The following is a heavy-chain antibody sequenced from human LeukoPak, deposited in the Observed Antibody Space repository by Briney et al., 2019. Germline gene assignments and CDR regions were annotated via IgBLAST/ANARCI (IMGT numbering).Heavy chain of an antibody. CDR3: TTKVMRGNLGDDYDD. V-gene: IGHV3-30-3*01. Sequence: GGSLRLSCSVSEVTSRNYAIHGVARAPGKARMGWHLISSDGIDKLYGASVKGRFTISRDDSKSTLYLQMNSLTAEDTAVYYCTTKVMRGNLGDDYDDWGPGTMVTVSS. D-gene: IGHD5-12*01. J-gene: IGHJ3*01. CDR1: EVTSRNYA. CDR2: ISSDGIDK.